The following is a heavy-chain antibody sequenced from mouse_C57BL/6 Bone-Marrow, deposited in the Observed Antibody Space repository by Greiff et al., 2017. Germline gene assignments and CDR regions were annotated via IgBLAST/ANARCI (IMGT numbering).Heavy chain of an antibody. Sequence: VQLQESGAELARPGASVKLSCKASGYTFTSYGISWVKQRPGQGLEWIGEIYPRSGNTYYNEKFKGKATLTADKSSSTAYMELRSLTSEDSAVYFCARSAVGAEYYWGQGTTLTVSS. CDR1: GYTFTSYG. CDR3: ARSAVGAEYY. J-gene: IGHJ2*01. D-gene: IGHD3-3*01. CDR2: IYPRSGNT. V-gene: IGHV1-81*01.